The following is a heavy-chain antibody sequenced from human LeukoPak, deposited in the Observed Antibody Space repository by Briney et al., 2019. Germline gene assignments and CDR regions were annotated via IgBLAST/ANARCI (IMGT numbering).Heavy chain of an antibody. CDR1: GFTFSSYW. D-gene: IGHD2-2*01. J-gene: IGHJ5*02. V-gene: IGHV3-74*01. CDR2: IKSDGSST. CDR3: ARDAVYCSSTSCYGRYNWFHT. Sequence: PGGSLRLSCAASGFTFSSYWMHWVRQVPGKVLGWVSRIKSDGSSTRYADFVKGRFTICRDNAKNSLYLQMNSLRAEDTAVYYCARDAVYCSSTSCYGRYNWFHTWGQGTLVTVSS.